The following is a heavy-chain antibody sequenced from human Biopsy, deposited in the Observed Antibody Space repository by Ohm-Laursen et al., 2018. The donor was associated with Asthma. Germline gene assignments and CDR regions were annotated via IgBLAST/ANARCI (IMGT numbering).Heavy chain of an antibody. CDR1: GGTFNTYV. CDR2: INSVFGTT. J-gene: IGHJ4*02. V-gene: IGHV1-69*01. Sequence: ASSVKASCKSLGGTFNTYVIGWVRQAPGQGLEWRGGINSVFGTTTYPQKFQDRVTITADDSTSTVYMELSSLRSEDTAVYYCARKAGSCISRTCYSFDFWGQGTLVTVSS. CDR3: ARKAGSCISRTCYSFDF. D-gene: IGHD2-2*01.